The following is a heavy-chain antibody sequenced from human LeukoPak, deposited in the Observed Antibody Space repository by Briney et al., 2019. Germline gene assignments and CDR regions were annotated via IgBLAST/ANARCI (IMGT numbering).Heavy chain of an antibody. CDR2: IGADGAT. D-gene: IGHD3-22*01. V-gene: IGHV3-13*01. Sequence: GGSLRLSCAASGFTFSIYDMHWVRQATGKGLEWVSGIGADGATFYPGSVKGRFTISRENGKNSLYLQMSSLRAGDTAVYYCARTLNMIISTDWYFDLWGRGTLVTVSS. J-gene: IGHJ2*01. CDR1: GFTFSIYD. CDR3: ARTLNMIISTDWYFDL.